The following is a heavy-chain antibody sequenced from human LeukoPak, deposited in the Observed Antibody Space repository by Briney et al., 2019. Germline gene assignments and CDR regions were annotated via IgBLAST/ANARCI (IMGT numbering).Heavy chain of an antibody. CDR3: ASRTSIDTAMVIGAFDI. Sequence: GGSLRLSCAASGFTFSSHSMNWVRQAPGKGLEWVSYISSSSTIYYADSVKGRFAISRDNAKNSLYLQMNSLRAEDTAVYYCASRTSIDTAMVIGAFDIWGQGTMVTVSS. D-gene: IGHD5-18*01. J-gene: IGHJ3*02. CDR2: ISSSSTI. CDR1: GFTFSSHS. V-gene: IGHV3-48*01.